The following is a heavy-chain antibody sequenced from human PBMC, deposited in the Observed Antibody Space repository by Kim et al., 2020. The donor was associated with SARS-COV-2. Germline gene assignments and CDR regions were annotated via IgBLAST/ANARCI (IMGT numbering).Heavy chain of an antibody. Sequence: SVKVSCKASGGTFSSYAISWVRQAPGQGLEWMGGIIPIFGTANYAQKFQGRVTITADESTSTAYMELSSLRSEDTAVYYCAREPHAGRFDYYGSGWRDNWFDPWGQGTLVTVSS. CDR2: IIPIFGTA. V-gene: IGHV1-69*13. CDR3: AREPHAGRFDYYGSGWRDNWFDP. J-gene: IGHJ5*02. CDR1: GGTFSSYA. D-gene: IGHD3-10*01.